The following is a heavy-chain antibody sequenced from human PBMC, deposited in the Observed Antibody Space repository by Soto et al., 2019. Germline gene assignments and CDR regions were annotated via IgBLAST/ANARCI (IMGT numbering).Heavy chain of an antibody. J-gene: IGHJ4*02. CDR1: GYTFTSXD. V-gene: IGHV1-8*01. CDR3: XXXXXXXXVDY. CDR2: MNPNSGNT. Sequence: QVQLVQSGAEVKKPGASVKVSCKASGYTFTSXDXXXXXXXXXXGLEWMGWMNPNSGNTGYAQKFQGRVTMTRNTXXXXXXXXXXXXXXXXXXXXXXXXXXXXXXVDYWGQGTLVTVSS.